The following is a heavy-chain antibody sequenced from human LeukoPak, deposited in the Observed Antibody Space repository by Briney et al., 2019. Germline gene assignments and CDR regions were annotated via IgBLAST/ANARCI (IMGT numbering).Heavy chain of an antibody. CDR1: GFTFSSYA. J-gene: IGHJ4*02. CDR2: ISGSGGST. D-gene: IGHD6-13*01. CDR3: AKGRESWYPPAPIDY. V-gene: IGHV3-23*01. Sequence: QSGGSLRLSCAASGFTFSSYAMSWVRQAPGKGLEWVSAISGSGGSTYYADSVKGRYTISRDNSKNTLYLQMNSLRAEDTAVYYCAKGRESWYPPAPIDYWGQGTLVTVSS.